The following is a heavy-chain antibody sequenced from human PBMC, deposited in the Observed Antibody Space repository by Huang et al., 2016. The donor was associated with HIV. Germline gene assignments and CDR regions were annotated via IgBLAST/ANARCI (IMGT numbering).Heavy chain of an antibody. Sequence: QVQLVQSGAEVKKPGVSVKVSCKASGYTFSNYDINWVRQAPGQGLSWMGWMNPNSGNTVYARKFQGRVTMTRSTSISTAYMELSRLRFEDTAVYYCATLPPVNYGRSGGRVRDYWGQGSLVTVSS. J-gene: IGHJ4*02. V-gene: IGHV1-8*01. CDR2: MNPNSGNT. CDR3: ATLPPVNYGRSGGRVRDY. CDR1: GYTFSNYD. D-gene: IGHD2-15*01.